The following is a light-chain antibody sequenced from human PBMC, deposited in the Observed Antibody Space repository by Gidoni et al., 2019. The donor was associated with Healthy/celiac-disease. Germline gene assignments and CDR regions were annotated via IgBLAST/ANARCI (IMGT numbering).Light chain of an antibody. CDR3: SSYTSSSTNV. CDR1: SSDVGGYNY. CDR2: DVS. V-gene: IGLV2-14*03. J-gene: IGLJ1*01. Sequence: QSALTQPASVSGSPGQSITISCTGTSSDVGGYNYVSWDQHHPGKAPKLMIYDVSNRPSGVSNRFSGSKSGNTASLTISGLQAEDEADYYCSSYTSSSTNVFGTGTKVTVL.